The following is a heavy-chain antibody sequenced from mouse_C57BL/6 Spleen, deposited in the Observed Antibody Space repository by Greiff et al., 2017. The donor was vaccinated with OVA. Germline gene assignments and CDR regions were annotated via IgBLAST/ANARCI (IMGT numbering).Heavy chain of an antibody. J-gene: IGHJ4*01. CDR2: IDPSDSET. CDR3: ARLPHYYGSSYAMDY. Sequence: QVQLQQPGAELVRPGSSVKLSCKASGYTFTSYWMHWVKQRPIQGLEWIGNIDPSDSETHYNQKFKDKATLTVDKSSSTAYMQLSSLTSEDSAVYYCARLPHYYGSSYAMDYWGQRTSVTVSS. D-gene: IGHD1-1*01. CDR1: GYTFTSYW. V-gene: IGHV1-52*01.